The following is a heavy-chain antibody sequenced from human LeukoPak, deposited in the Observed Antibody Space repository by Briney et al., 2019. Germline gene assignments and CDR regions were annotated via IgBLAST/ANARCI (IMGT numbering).Heavy chain of an antibody. D-gene: IGHD3-10*01. CDR3: ARDQLLWFGGRWFDP. CDR2: IYYSGST. Sequence: PSETLSLTCTVSGGSISSYYWSWIRQPPGKGLEWIGYIYYSGSTNYNPSLKSRVTISVDTSKNQFSLKLSSVTAADTAVYYCARDQLLWFGGRWFDPWGQGTLVTVSS. V-gene: IGHV4-59*01. J-gene: IGHJ5*02. CDR1: GGSISSYY.